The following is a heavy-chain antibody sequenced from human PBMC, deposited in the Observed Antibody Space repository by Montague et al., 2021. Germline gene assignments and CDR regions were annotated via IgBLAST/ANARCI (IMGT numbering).Heavy chain of an antibody. CDR3: ARGRGYSQGY. Sequence: SLRLSCAASGFTFSSFGMNWVRQAPGKGLEWVLYITSSSSTKDYADSVKGRFTISKDNAKNSLYLQMNSLRDEDTAVYYCARGRGYSQGYWGQGTLVTVSS. CDR1: GFTFSSFG. J-gene: IGHJ4*02. CDR2: ITSSSSTK. D-gene: IGHD5-18*01. V-gene: IGHV3-48*02.